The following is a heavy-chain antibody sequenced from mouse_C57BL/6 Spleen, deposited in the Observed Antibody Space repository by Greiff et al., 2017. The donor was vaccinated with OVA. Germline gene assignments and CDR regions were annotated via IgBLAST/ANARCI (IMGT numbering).Heavy chain of an antibody. V-gene: IGHV1-26*01. Sequence: EVQLQQSGPELVKPGASVKISCKASGYTFTDYYMNWVKQSHGKSLEWIGDINPNNGGTSYNQKFKGKDTLTVDKSSSTAYMELRSLTSEASAVYYCARYGYAMDYWGQGTSVTVSS. D-gene: IGHD1-1*02. CDR1: GYTFTDYY. CDR2: INPNNGGT. CDR3: ARYGYAMDY. J-gene: IGHJ4*01.